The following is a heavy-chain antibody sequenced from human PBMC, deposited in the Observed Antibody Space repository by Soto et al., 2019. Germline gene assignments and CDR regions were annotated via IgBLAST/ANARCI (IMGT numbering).Heavy chain of an antibody. V-gene: IGHV3-64D*08. CDR1: GFNFGNYA. CDR3: VKARWPSPSDDGFAI. Sequence: EEQLVESGGGLVQPGGSLRLSCSASGFNFGNYAMHWVRQAPGKGLEYVSGINTEGGSTYYADSVKDRFTISRDNYKKTLDLQMSSLRSDDTAAYHCVKARWPSPSDDGFAIVGQWSMVTVYS. J-gene: IGHJ3*02. CDR2: INTEGGST.